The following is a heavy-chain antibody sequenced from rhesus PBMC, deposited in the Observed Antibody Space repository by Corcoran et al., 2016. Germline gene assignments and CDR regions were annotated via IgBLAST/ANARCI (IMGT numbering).Heavy chain of an antibody. J-gene: IGHJ4*01. D-gene: IGHD5-12*01. CDR2: ISYTGKTI. CDR3: TRGGYSYSPSSHFDY. Sequence: EVQLVESGGGLVQPGGSLRLSCAASGFTFSSYDMSWGRQDPGQGLEWVEYISYTGKTIYYAYSGKGRFTISRDNATNSLSLQMSSRRAEDTAVYYCTRGGYSYSPSSHFDYWGQGVLVTVSS. V-gene: IGHV3-136*01. CDR1: GFTFSSYD.